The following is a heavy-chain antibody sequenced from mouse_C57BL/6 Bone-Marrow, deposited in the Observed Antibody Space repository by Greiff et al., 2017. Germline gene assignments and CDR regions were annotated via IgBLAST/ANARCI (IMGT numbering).Heavy chain of an antibody. V-gene: IGHV1-55*01. Sequence: VQLQQPGAELVKPGASVKMSCKASGYTFTSYWITWVKQRPGQGLEWIGDIYPGSGSTNYNEKFKSKATLTVDTSSSTAYMQLSSLTSEDSAVYYCARGVTSVVARYDALDYWGQGTSVTVSA. CDR3: ARGVTSVVARYDALDY. J-gene: IGHJ4*01. CDR2: IYPGSGST. D-gene: IGHD1-1*01. CDR1: GYTFTSYW.